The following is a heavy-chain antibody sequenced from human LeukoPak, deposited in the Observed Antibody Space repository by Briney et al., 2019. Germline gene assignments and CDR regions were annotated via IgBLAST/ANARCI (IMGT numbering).Heavy chain of an antibody. Sequence: PSETLSLTCTVSGGSISSGDYYWSWIRQPPGKGLEWIGYIHYTGSTYYIPSLKSRVTISVDTSKNQFSLKLTSVTAADTAVYYCARSSDDEQLWLGKYFDYWGRGTLVTVSS. CDR3: ARSSDDEQLWLGKYFDY. CDR1: GGSISSGDYY. J-gene: IGHJ4*02. CDR2: IHYTGST. D-gene: IGHD5-18*01. V-gene: IGHV4-30-4*08.